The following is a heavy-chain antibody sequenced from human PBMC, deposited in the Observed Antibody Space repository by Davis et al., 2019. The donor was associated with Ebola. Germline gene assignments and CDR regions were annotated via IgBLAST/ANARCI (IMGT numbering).Heavy chain of an antibody. CDR2: IYYSGST. CDR3: AATPGYSSGWYFSS. Sequence: MPSETLSLTCTVPGGSISSSSYYWGWIRQPPGKGPEWIGSIYYSGSTYYNPSLKSRVTISVDTSKNQFSLKLSSVTAADTAVYYCAATPGYSSGWYFSSWGQGTLVTVSS. V-gene: IGHV4-39*01. J-gene: IGHJ4*02. D-gene: IGHD6-19*01. CDR1: GGSISSSSYY.